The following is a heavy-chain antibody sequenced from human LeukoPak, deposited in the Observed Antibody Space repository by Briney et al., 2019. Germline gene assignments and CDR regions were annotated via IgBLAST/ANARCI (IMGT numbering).Heavy chain of an antibody. CDR3: ARDRYALGY. CDR2: IYYSGST. Sequence: PSETLSLTCTVSGGSISPYYWSWIRQPPGKGLEWIGYIYYSGSTNYNPSLKSRVTLSADTSKNQFSLKLSSVTAADTAVYYCARDRYALGYWGQGTLVTVSS. CDR1: GGSISPYY. J-gene: IGHJ4*02. D-gene: IGHD5-18*01. V-gene: IGHV4-59*01.